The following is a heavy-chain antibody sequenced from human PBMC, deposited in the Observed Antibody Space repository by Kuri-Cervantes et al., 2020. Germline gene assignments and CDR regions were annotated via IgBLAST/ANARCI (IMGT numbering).Heavy chain of an antibody. D-gene: IGHD6-19*01. CDR2: INGNGGST. CDR3: ARGRPHREAVAGTGLFDL. CDR1: GFTFDYYG. V-gene: IGHV3-20*04. Sequence: GESLKISCAASGFTFDYYGMSWVRQAPGKGLEWVSGINGNGGSTYYADSVKGRFTISRDNAKNSLYLQMNSLRAEDTALYYCARGRPHREAVAGTGLFDLWGQGTLVTVSS. J-gene: IGHJ5*02.